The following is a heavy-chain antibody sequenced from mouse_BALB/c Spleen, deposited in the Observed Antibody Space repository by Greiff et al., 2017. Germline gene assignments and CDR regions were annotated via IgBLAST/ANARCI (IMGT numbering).Heavy chain of an antibody. Sequence: EVQLVESGAELVKPGASVKLSCTASGFNIKDTYMHWVKQRPEQGLEWIGRIDPANGNTKYDPKFQGKATITADTSSNTAYLQLSSLTSEDTAVYYCARETVVAYYAMDYWGQGTSVTVSS. CDR2: IDPANGNT. V-gene: IGHV14-3*02. CDR1: GFNIKDTY. CDR3: ARETVVAYYAMDY. D-gene: IGHD1-1*01. J-gene: IGHJ4*01.